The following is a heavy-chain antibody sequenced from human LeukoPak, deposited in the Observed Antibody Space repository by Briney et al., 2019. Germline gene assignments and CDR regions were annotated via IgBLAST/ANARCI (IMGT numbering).Heavy chain of an antibody. CDR3: ARDGYIG. V-gene: IGHV4-59*01. CDR1: GGSISSYY. D-gene: IGHD5-24*01. CDR2: IYYGGST. J-gene: IGHJ4*02. Sequence: SETLSLTCTVSGGSISSYYWSWIRQPPGKGLEWIGYIYYGGSTNYNPSLKSRVTISVDTSKNQFSLKLSSVTAADTAVYYCARDGYIGRGQGTLVTVSS.